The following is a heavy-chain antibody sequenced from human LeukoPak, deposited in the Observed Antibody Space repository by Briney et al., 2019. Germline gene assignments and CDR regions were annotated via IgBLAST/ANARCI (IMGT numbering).Heavy chain of an antibody. CDR2: IYYSGST. D-gene: IGHD5-12*01. V-gene: IGHV4-39*01. CDR3: ARRELGDSGFPSYYFDY. CDR1: GGSISRSTYY. J-gene: IGHJ4*02. Sequence: SETLSLTCTVSGGSISRSTYYWGWIRQPPGKGLEWIGSIYYSGSTYYNPSLKSRVTISVDMSKNQFSLRLSSVTAADTAVYYCARRELGDSGFPSYYFDYWGQGTLVTVSS.